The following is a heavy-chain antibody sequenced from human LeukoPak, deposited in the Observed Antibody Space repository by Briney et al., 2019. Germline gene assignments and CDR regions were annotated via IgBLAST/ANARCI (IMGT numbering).Heavy chain of an antibody. D-gene: IGHD3-22*01. CDR2: ISYDGSNK. V-gene: IGHV3-30*03. Sequence: GRSLRLSCAASGFTFSSYGIHWVRQAPGKGLERVAVISYDGSNKYYADSVKGRFTISRDNSKNTLYLQMTSLRAEDTAVYYCARDPTYYYDSSGYGSDWGQGTLVTVSS. CDR1: GFTFSSYG. J-gene: IGHJ1*01. CDR3: ARDPTYYYDSSGYGSD.